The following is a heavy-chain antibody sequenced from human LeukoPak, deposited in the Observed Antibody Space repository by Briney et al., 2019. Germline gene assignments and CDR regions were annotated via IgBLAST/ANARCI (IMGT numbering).Heavy chain of an antibody. D-gene: IGHD3-22*01. CDR2: MNPDSGNR. J-gene: IGHJ5*02. Sequence: ASVKVSCKASGYTFTSYDINWVRQATGQGREWMAWMNPDSGNRGYAQKFQGRVTMTRNTSISTAYMELSSLRSEDTAVYYCARRSSGYYYLYNWFDPWGQGTLVSVS. CDR1: GYTFTSYD. V-gene: IGHV1-8*01. CDR3: ARRSSGYYYLYNWFDP.